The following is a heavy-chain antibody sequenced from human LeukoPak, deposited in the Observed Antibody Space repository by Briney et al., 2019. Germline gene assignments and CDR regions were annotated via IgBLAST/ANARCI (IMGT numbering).Heavy chain of an antibody. CDR1: GFTFSTHW. D-gene: IGHD3-10*01. CDR3: ASLLTPYHGSGGGGMDV. Sequence: PGGSLRLSCKASGFTFSTHWMYWVRQAPGRELVWVSRISGDGSLTSYADSVKGRFTISRDNAKDTLYLQMTSLRVEDTAVYSCASLLTPYHGSGGGGMDVWGQETTVTVSS. J-gene: IGHJ6*02. CDR2: ISGDGSLT. V-gene: IGHV3-74*01.